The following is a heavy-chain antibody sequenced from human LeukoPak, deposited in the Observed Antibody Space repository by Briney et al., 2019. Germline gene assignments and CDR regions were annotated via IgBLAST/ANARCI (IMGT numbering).Heavy chain of an antibody. V-gene: IGHV3-23*01. D-gene: IGHD4-17*01. CDR3: AQQHTMTEVTRRIDY. CDR2: ISGSGGST. Sequence: PGASLRLSCAASGFTFSSYAMSWVRQAPGKGLEWVSAISGSGGSTYYADSVKGRFTISRDNSKNTLYLQMNRLRAEDTGVYYCAQQHTMTEVTRRIDYWGPGTLVAVSS. CDR1: GFTFSSYA. J-gene: IGHJ4*02.